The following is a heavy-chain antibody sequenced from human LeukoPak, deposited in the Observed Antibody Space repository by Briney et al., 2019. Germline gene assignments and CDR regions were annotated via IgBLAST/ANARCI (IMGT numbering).Heavy chain of an antibody. CDR3: ARGAGIAVAGKGKLDP. CDR2: MNPNSGNT. V-gene: IGHV1-8*01. D-gene: IGHD6-19*01. Sequence: ASVKVSCKASGYTFTSYDINWVRQATGQGLEWMGWMNPNSGNTGYAQKFQGRASMTRNTSISTAYMELSSLRSEDTAVYYCARGAGIAVAGKGKLDPWGQGTLVTVSS. CDR1: GYTFTSYD. J-gene: IGHJ5*02.